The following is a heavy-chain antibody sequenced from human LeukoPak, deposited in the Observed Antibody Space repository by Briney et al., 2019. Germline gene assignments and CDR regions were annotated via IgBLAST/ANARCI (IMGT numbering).Heavy chain of an antibody. CDR3: TRDNYDSSGYYFD. CDR2: ISSSGSTT. CDR1: GFTFSSYE. V-gene: IGHV3-48*03. D-gene: IGHD3-22*01. Sequence: TGGSLRLSCAASGFTFSSYEMNWVRQAPGKGLEWVSYISSSGSTTHYADSVKGRFTISRDNAKNSLYLQMNSLRAEDTAVYYCTRDNYDSSGYYFDWGQGALVSVSS. J-gene: IGHJ4*02.